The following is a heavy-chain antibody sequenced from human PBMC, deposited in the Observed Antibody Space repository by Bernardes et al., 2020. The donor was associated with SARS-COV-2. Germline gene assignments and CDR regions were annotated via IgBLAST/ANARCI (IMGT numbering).Heavy chain of an antibody. D-gene: IGHD3-9*01. CDR2: ISGSGGST. Sequence: GGSLRLSCAASGFTFSSYAMSWVRQAPGKGLEWVSAISGSGGSTYYADSVKGRFTISRDNSKNTLYLQMNSLRAEDTAVYYCARRDYFGDPLYYYYGMDVWGQGTTVTVSS. CDR3: ARRDYFGDPLYYYYGMDV. J-gene: IGHJ6*02. CDR1: GFTFSSYA. V-gene: IGHV3-23*01.